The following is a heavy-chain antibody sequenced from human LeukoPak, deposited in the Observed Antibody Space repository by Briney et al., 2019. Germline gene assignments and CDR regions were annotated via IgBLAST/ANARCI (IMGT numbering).Heavy chain of an antibody. CDR1: GYTFTSYD. V-gene: IGHV1-8*01. CDR3: AIKFDWSPGMLRWFDP. D-gene: IGHD3-9*01. J-gene: IGHJ5*02. Sequence: GASVKVSCKASGYTFTSYDINWVRQATGQGLEWMGWMNPNSGNTGYAQKFQGRVTMTRNTSISTAYMELSSLRSEDTAVYYCAIKFDWSPGMLRWFDPGGQGPLVTVSS. CDR2: MNPNSGNT.